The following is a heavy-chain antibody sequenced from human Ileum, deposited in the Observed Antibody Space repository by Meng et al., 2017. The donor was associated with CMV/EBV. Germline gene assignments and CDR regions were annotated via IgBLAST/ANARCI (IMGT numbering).Heavy chain of an antibody. D-gene: IGHD3-9*01. CDR3: AKDRYYEQSHFDY. CDR1: GLTFNSYS. V-gene: IGHV3-23*01. Sequence: GGSLRLSCVASGLTFNSYSMGWVRQAPGKGLEWVAAISGSGANSYYAESVKGHATIYRNNSKNTMLLELKGLRAENTAVYYCAKDRYYEQSHFDYWGQGTLVTVSS. CDR2: ISGSGANS. J-gene: IGHJ4*02.